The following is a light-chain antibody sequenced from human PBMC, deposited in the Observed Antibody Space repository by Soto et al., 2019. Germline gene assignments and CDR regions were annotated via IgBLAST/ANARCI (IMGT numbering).Light chain of an antibody. V-gene: IGKV1-5*01. CDR2: DAS. Sequence: DLQMTQSPSTLSASVGDRVTITCRASQSISSWLAWYQQKPGKAPKLLIYDASSLESGVPSRFSGSGSGTEFTLTISSLQPDDFATYYCQQYNSYSLTFGGGTKVDIK. J-gene: IGKJ4*01. CDR3: QQYNSYSLT. CDR1: QSISSW.